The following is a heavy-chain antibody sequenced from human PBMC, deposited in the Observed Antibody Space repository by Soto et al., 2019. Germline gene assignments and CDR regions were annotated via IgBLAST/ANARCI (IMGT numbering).Heavy chain of an antibody. CDR2: TYYRSKWYY. Sequence: SQTLSLTFAISGDIVSSNSVAWNWIRQSPSGGLEWLGRTYYRSKWYYHYAVSVKSRITINPDTSKNQFSLQLNSVTPDDTAVYYCARDSVPNWFDPWGQGTLVTVSS. CDR3: ARDSVPNWFDP. CDR1: GDIVSSNSVA. V-gene: IGHV6-1*01. J-gene: IGHJ5*02.